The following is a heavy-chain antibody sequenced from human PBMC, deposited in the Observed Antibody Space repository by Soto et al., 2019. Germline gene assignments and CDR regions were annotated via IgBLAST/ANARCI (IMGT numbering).Heavy chain of an antibody. Sequence: QVQLVQSGAEVKKPGASVKVSCKASGYTFTSYGISWVRQAPGQGLEWMGWISAYNGNTNYAQKLQGRVTMTTDTSTSTAYMELRSLRSDDTAVYYCARDPPLRFLEWLLNNTDDYWGQGTLVTVSS. CDR3: ARDPPLRFLEWLLNNTDDY. D-gene: IGHD3-3*01. CDR2: ISAYNGNT. V-gene: IGHV1-18*04. CDR1: GYTFTSYG. J-gene: IGHJ4*02.